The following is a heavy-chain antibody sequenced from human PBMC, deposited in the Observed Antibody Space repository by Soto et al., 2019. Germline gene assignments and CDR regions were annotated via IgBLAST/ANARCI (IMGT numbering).Heavy chain of an antibody. D-gene: IGHD3-9*01. J-gene: IGHJ3*02. CDR1: GFMFTRST. CDR3: ARVGTGSSTPLDI. CDR2: ITSASDYI. V-gene: IGHV3-21*01. Sequence: LRLSCVASGFMFTRSTMNWVRQAPGKGLEWVSSITSASDYIFYADSVKGRFTISRDNAKNSLYLQMNSLRAEDTAVYYCARVGTGSSTPLDIWGQGTMVTVSS.